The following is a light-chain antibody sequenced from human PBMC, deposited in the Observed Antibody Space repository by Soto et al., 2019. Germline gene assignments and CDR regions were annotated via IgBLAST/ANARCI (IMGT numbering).Light chain of an antibody. CDR3: QHYSNWPPT. V-gene: IGKV3-15*01. Sequence: EMVMTQSPATLSVSPGERVTLSCRASESVHRNLAWYQQKPGQGPSLLIYYASTRATGVPDRFTGSGSGTASTLTISSLQSEDFGVYHCQHYSNWPPTFGPGTKVEIK. CDR1: ESVHRN. J-gene: IGKJ3*01. CDR2: YAS.